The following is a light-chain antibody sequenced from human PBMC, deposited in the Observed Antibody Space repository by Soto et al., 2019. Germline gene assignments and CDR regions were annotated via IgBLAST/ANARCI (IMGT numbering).Light chain of an antibody. CDR2: DAS. J-gene: IGKJ5*01. CDR1: QSVSSY. Sequence: EIVLTQSPATLSLSPGERATLSCRASQSVSSYLAWYQQKPGQAPRLLIYDASNRATGIPARFSGSGSGTDFTLNISSLEPEDFAVYYCQQRSNWPTFGQGKRLEIK. CDR3: QQRSNWPT. V-gene: IGKV3-11*01.